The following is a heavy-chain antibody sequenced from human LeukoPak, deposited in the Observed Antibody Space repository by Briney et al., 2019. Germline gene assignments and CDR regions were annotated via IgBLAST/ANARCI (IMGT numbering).Heavy chain of an antibody. Sequence: TGGSLRLSCAASGFTFTSYVMSWVRQAPGKGLEWVSDISGSGGSTYYADSVKGRFTISRDNSKNTLYLQMNSLRAEDTAVYYCAKKGDNYDYGMDVWGQGTTVTVSS. D-gene: IGHD2-21*02. CDR3: AKKGDNYDYGMDV. CDR1: GFTFTSYV. CDR2: ISGSGGST. V-gene: IGHV3-23*01. J-gene: IGHJ6*02.